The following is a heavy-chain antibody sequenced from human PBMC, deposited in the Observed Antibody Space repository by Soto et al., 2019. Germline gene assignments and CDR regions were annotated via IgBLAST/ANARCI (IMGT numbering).Heavy chain of an antibody. CDR2: IYYSGSP. Sequence: QVQLQESGPGLVQPSKTLFLTCTVSGGSISSYYWSWIRQPPGKELEYIGSIYYSGSPNYNPSLKSRAAISDDTSTNQFCLTLSSVTAADTAVYYFARGWWEREGYVMAVWGQGTTVTVSS. D-gene: IGHD1-26*01. CDR1: GGSISSYY. V-gene: IGHV4-59*08. CDR3: ARGWWEREGYVMAV. J-gene: IGHJ6*02.